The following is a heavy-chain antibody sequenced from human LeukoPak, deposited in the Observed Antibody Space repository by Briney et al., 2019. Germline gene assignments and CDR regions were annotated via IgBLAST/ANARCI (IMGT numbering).Heavy chain of an antibody. CDR3: ARAGAVAGTYDAFDI. Sequence: SVKVSCRASGGTFSSYAISWVRQAPGQGLEWMGRIIPILGIANYAQKFQGRVTITADKSTSTAYMELSSLRSEDTAVYYCARAGAVAGTYDAFDIWGQGTMVTVSS. D-gene: IGHD6-19*01. CDR2: IIPILGIA. V-gene: IGHV1-69*04. J-gene: IGHJ3*02. CDR1: GGTFSSYA.